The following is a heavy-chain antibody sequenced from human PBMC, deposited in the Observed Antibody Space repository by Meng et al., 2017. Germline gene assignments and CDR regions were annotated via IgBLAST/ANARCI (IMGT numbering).Heavy chain of an antibody. CDR3: AHSRWQRITMVRGVRDYYYYGMDV. CDR1: GFLRSTSGVG. V-gene: IGHV2-5*01. Sequence: SGPTLAKPTQTFTLTCTFSGFLRSTSGVGGGWIRQPPGKALEWVALIYWNDEKRYSPSLKSRLTITKDTSKNQVVLTMTNMDPVDTATYYCAHSRWQRITMVRGVRDYYYYGMDVWGQGTTVTVSS. CDR2: IYWNDEK. J-gene: IGHJ6*02. D-gene: IGHD3-10*01.